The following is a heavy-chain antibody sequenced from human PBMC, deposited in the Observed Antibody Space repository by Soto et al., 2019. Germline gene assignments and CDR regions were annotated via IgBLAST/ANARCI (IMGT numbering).Heavy chain of an antibody. V-gene: IGHV1-18*01. CDR1: GYTFTTYD. D-gene: IGHD2-2*01. CDR2: ISTYNGNT. CDR3: AREIISTSCSKWFEP. Sequence: ASVKVSCKASGYTFTTYDISWVRQAPGQGLEWMGRISTYNGNTNYPQSLQGRLTMTTDTSTTTAYMELRSLRSDDTAVYYCAREIISTSCSKWFEPWGQGTRVTVSS. J-gene: IGHJ5*02.